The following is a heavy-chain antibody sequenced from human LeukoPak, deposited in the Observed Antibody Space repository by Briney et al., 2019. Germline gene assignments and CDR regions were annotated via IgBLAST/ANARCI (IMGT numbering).Heavy chain of an antibody. CDR3: ARDHRPEIQYYYMDV. CDR1: GFSLSNYG. J-gene: IGHJ6*03. CDR2: LLYDGNTK. Sequence: RPGGSLRLSCAASGFSLSNYGMHWVRQAPGKGLEWVAALLYDGNTKHYADSVKGRFTISRDISKNTFYLQMNSLTAEDTAVYYCARDHRPEIQYYYMDVWGKGTRVTVSS. D-gene: IGHD1-14*01. V-gene: IGHV3-33*01.